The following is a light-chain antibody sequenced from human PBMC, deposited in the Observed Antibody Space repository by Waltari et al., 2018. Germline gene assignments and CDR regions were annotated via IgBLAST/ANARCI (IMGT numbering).Light chain of an antibody. CDR2: GVN. Sequence: QSVLTQPPSVSGAPGQRVTISCTGSGSNIGAGSDVHWYQQLPGKAPKLLIYGVNNRPSGVPDRFSGSQSGTSASLAIKGLQAEDEADYYCQSYDASLSVVFGGGTKLTVL. V-gene: IGLV1-40*01. CDR1: GSNIGAGSD. J-gene: IGLJ2*01. CDR3: QSYDASLSVV.